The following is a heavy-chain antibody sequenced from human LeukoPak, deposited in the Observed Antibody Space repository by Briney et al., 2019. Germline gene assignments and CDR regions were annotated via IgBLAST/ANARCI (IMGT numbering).Heavy chain of an antibody. V-gene: IGHV3-23*01. D-gene: IGHD3-3*01. Sequence: GGSLRLSCAASGFTFNNFAMSWVRQAPGKGLEWVSATSGSGGSTYYADSVKGRFTISRDNSKNTLYLQMNSLRADDTALYYCAKRGSYDFWSGYYYDYWGRRTPVTVSS. CDR1: GFTFNNFA. CDR3: AKRGSYDFWSGYYYDY. J-gene: IGHJ4*02. CDR2: TSGSGGST.